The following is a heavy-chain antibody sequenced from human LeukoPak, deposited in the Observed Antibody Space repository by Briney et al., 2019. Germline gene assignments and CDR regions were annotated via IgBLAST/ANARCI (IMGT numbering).Heavy chain of an antibody. CDR3: AKDPSRLMVYAIGGNFDY. CDR1: GFTFGDYA. Sequence: GGSLRLSCSASGFTFGDYAMHWVRQAPGKGLEWVSGISWNSDSIGYADSVKGRFTISRDNSKNTLYLQMNSLRAEDTAVYYCAKDPSRLMVYAIGGNFDYWGQGTLVTVSS. D-gene: IGHD2-8*01. CDR2: ISWNSDSI. J-gene: IGHJ4*02. V-gene: IGHV3-9*01.